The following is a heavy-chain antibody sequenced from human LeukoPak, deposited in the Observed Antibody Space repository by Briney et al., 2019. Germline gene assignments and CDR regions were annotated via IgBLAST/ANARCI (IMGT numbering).Heavy chain of an antibody. V-gene: IGHV3-7*01. CDR3: ARGRDGYNC. D-gene: IGHD5-24*01. Sequence: GESLKISCAASGFTFSSYWMSWVRQAPGKGLEWVANIKQDGSEKYYVDSVKGRFTISRDNAKNSLYLQMNSLRAEDTAVYYCARGRDGYNCWGQGTLVTVSS. CDR1: GFTFSSYW. CDR2: IKQDGSEK. J-gene: IGHJ4*02.